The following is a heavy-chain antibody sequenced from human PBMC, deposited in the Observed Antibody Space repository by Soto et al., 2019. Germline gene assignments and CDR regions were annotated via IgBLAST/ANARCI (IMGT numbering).Heavy chain of an antibody. CDR3: TSEIAVAGFDY. D-gene: IGHD6-19*01. Sequence: PGGSLRLSCAASGFTFSGSAMHWVRQASGKGLEWVGRIRSKANSYATAYAASVKGRFTISRDDSKNTAYLQMNSLKTEDTAVYYCTSEIAVAGFDYWGQGTLVTVS. CDR2: IRSKANSYAT. CDR1: GFTFSGSA. J-gene: IGHJ4*02. V-gene: IGHV3-73*01.